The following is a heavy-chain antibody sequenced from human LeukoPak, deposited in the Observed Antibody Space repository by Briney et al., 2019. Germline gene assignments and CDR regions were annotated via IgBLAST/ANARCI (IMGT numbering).Heavy chain of an antibody. CDR2: ISDTGNT. Sequence: PGGSLRLSCAASGFTFSSYTMNWVRQAPGKGLECVSAISDTGNTYHADSVKGRFTISRDSSKNTLFLQMNRLRPEDAAVYYCAKAPVTTCRGAFCYPFDYWGLGTLVTVSS. J-gene: IGHJ4*02. CDR1: GFTFSSYT. V-gene: IGHV3-23*01. D-gene: IGHD2-15*01. CDR3: AKAPVTTCRGAFCYPFDY.